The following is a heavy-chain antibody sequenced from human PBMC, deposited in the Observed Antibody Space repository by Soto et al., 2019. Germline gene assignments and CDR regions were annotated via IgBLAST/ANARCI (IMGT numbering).Heavy chain of an antibody. Sequence: GGSLRLSCAASGFTFSSYAMSWVRQAPGKGLEWVSAIRGSGGSTYYADSVKGRFTISRDNSKNTLYLQMNSLRAEDTAVYYCAKDQAPMIVVVISPLDYWGQGTLVTVSS. CDR3: AKDQAPMIVVVISPLDY. CDR1: GFTFSSYA. CDR2: IRGSGGST. D-gene: IGHD3-22*01. J-gene: IGHJ4*02. V-gene: IGHV3-23*01.